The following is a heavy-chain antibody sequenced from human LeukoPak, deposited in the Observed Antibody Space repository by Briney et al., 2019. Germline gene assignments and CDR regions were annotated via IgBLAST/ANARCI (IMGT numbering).Heavy chain of an antibody. V-gene: IGHV3-7*01. CDR3: ARDMEVAAFDI. CDR1: GFTFSGYW. D-gene: IGHD2-15*01. CDR2: IKPDGSEK. Sequence: QPGGSLRLSCAASGFTFSGYWMSWVRQAPGKGLEWVANIKPDGSEKFSVDSVKGRVTISRDISKNTVYLQMDSLRVEDTAVYYCARDMEVAAFDIRGQGTMVTVSS. J-gene: IGHJ3*02.